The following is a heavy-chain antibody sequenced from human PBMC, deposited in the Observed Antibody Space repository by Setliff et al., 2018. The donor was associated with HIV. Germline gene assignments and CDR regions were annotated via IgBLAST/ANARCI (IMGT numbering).Heavy chain of an antibody. D-gene: IGHD3-10*01. CDR2: VHYSGRT. CDR3: ARHRAQRGSGTYYDDWFDP. V-gene: IGHV4-34*01. CDR1: GGSLSGYY. Sequence: SETLSLTCAAYGGSLSGYYWCWIRQTPGKGLEWIGEVHYSGRTAYNPSLQSRVAISVDMYRNQFFLRLTSVTAADTSVYYCARHRAQRGSGTYYDDWFDPWGQGTPVTVSS. J-gene: IGHJ5*02.